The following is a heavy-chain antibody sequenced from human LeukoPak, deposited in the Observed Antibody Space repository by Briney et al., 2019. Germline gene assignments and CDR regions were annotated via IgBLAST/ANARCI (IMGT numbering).Heavy chain of an antibody. Sequence: ASVKVSCKASGYTFTGYYMHWVRQAPGQGLEWMGWINPNSGGTNYAQKFQGRVTMTRDTSISTAYMELSRLRSDDTAVYYCAREGDSGSYSPTYNWFDSWGQGTLVTVSS. CDR1: GYTFTGYY. J-gene: IGHJ5*01. CDR2: INPNSGGT. CDR3: AREGDSGSYSPTYNWFDS. V-gene: IGHV1-2*02. D-gene: IGHD1-26*01.